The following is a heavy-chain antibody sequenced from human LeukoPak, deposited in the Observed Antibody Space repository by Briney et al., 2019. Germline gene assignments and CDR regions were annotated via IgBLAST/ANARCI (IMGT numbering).Heavy chain of an antibody. J-gene: IGHJ4*02. V-gene: IGHV4-39*07. Sequence: SETLSLTCTVSEGSISNSDYYWAWIRQPPGKEVEWLGSIEFGGATHYNPSVESRLTVSIDTSRNQFFLRLTSVTAADTATYYCTSRRSGIYPVFDSWGQGILVSVSS. CDR1: EGSISNSDYY. CDR2: IEFGGAT. CDR3: TSRRSGIYPVFDS. D-gene: IGHD1-26*01.